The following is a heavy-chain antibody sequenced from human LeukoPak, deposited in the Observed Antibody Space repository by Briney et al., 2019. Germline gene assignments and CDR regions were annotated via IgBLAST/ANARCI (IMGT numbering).Heavy chain of an antibody. CDR2: IKQDGSEK. J-gene: IGHJ5*02. V-gene: IGHV3-7*01. Sequence: QPGRSLRPSYAATGLKFSSYWMSWGRKAQGKGLEWVANIKQDGSEKYYVDSVKGRFTISRDNAKNSLYLQMNSLRAEDTAVYYCARDPPREQLSWGQGTLVTVSS. CDR3: ARDPPREQLS. CDR1: GLKFSSYW. D-gene: IGHD1-26*01.